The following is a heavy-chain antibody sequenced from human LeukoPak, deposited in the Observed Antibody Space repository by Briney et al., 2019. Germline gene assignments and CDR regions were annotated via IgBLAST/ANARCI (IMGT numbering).Heavy chain of an antibody. CDR3: ARVGFYDGSGSYYFDY. CDR1: GGPHSSRDHY. V-gene: IGHV4-30-4*01. CDR2: TYYSGST. Sequence: SQTLALTCSVSGGPHSSRDHYWSWIRQPPGKGLEWIGYTYYSGSTYYNPSLRSRLTISVDTSTNQFTLRLTSVNAADTAVYYCARVGFYDGSGSYYFDYWGQGILVTVSS. J-gene: IGHJ4*02. D-gene: IGHD3-10*01.